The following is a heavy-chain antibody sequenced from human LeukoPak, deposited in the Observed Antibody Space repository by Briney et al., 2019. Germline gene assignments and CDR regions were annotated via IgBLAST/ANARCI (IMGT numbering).Heavy chain of an antibody. CDR1: GFSFNRYV. CDR2: IYHSGST. J-gene: IGHJ3*02. Sequence: RPGGSLRLSCAASGFSFNRYVMTWVRQPPGKGLEWIGEIYHSGSTNYNPSLKSRVTISVDKSKNQFSLKLSSVTAADTAVYYCASCKLRFLGWLSHAADAFDIWGQGTMVTVSS. CDR3: ASCKLRFLGWLSHAADAFDI. D-gene: IGHD3-3*01. V-gene: IGHV4-4*02.